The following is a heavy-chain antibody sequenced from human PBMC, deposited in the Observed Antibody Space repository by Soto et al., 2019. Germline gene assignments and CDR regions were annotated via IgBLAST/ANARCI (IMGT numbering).Heavy chain of an antibody. J-gene: IGHJ6*02. CDR1: GFTFSSYA. D-gene: IGHD2-21*01. CDR3: SGRIPFGYGMDV. CDR2: ITSNGGNT. Sequence: EVQLVESGGGLVQPGGSLRLSCAASGFTFSSYAMHWVRQAPGKGLEYVSAITSNGGNTDYASSVKGRFTISRDNSKNMLYLQMGSLRAEDMAVYYCSGRIPFGYGMDVWGQGTTVTVSS. V-gene: IGHV3-64*01.